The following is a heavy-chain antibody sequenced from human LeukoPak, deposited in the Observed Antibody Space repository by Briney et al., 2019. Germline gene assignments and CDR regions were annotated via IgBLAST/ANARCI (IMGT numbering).Heavy chain of an antibody. V-gene: IGHV4-59*01. Sequence: SETLSLTCTVSGGSISSYYWSWIRQHPGKGLEWIGYIYYSGSTNYNPSLKSRVTISVDTSKNQFSLKLSSVTAADTAVYYCARASDFWSGSSYYFDYWGQGTLVTVSS. D-gene: IGHD3-3*01. CDR3: ARASDFWSGSSYYFDY. CDR2: IYYSGST. J-gene: IGHJ4*02. CDR1: GGSISSYY.